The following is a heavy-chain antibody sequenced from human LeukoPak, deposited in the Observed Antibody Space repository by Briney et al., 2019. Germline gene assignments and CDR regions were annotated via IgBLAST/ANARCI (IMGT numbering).Heavy chain of an antibody. D-gene: IGHD3-10*01. CDR1: GYTFTSYG. Sequence: GASVKVSCKASGYTFTSYGISWVRQAPGQGLEWIGWISAYNGNTNYAQKLQGRVTMTTDTSTSTAYMELRSLRSDDTAVYYCARDMVRGVIIKGDYYYYYGMDVWGQGTTVTVSS. V-gene: IGHV1-18*01. CDR2: ISAYNGNT. J-gene: IGHJ6*02. CDR3: ARDMVRGVIIKGDYYYYYGMDV.